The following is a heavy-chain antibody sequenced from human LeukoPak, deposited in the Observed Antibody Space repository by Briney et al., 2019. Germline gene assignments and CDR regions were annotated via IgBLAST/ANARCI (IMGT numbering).Heavy chain of an antibody. CDR3: ARDDPLEMATMGGAFDI. D-gene: IGHD5-24*01. V-gene: IGHV3-30*04. Sequence: GGSLRLSCAASGVTFSSYAMHWGRQAPGKGLEWVAVISYDGSNKYYADSVKGRFTISRDNSKNTLYLQMNSLRAEDTAVYYCARDDPLEMATMGGAFDIRGQGTMVTVSS. CDR2: ISYDGSNK. CDR1: GVTFSSYA. J-gene: IGHJ3*02.